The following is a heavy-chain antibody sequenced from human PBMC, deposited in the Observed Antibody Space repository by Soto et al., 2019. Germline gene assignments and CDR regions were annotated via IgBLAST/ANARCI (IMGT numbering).Heavy chain of an antibody. CDR3: ARGPSSLTRFDY. CDR2: ISYDGSNK. Sequence: PGGSLRLSCAASGFTFSSYAMHWVRQAPGKGLEWVAVISYDGSNKYYADSVKGRFTISRDNSKNTLYPQMNSLRAEDTAVYYCARGPSSLTRFDYWGQGTLVTVSS. J-gene: IGHJ4*02. CDR1: GFTFSSYA. V-gene: IGHV3-30-3*01. D-gene: IGHD2-2*01.